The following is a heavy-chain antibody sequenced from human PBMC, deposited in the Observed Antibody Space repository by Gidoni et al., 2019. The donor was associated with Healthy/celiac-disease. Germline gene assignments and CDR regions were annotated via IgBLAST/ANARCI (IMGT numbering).Heavy chain of an antibody. D-gene: IGHD3-22*01. CDR1: GYSFTSYW. Sequence: LRISCKGSGYSFTSYWISWVRQMPGKGLEWMGRIDPSDSYTNYSPSFQGHVTISADKSISTAYLQWSSLKASDTAMYYCARSPWGVDPQPSPKYYYDSSGYLGYFDYWGQGTLVTVSS. CDR3: ARSPWGVDPQPSPKYYYDSSGYLGYFDY. CDR2: IDPSDSYT. V-gene: IGHV5-10-1*01. J-gene: IGHJ4*02.